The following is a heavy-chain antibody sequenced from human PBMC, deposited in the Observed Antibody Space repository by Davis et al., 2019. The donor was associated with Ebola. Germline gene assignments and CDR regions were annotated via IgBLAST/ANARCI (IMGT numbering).Heavy chain of an antibody. CDR1: GFPFSSYA. D-gene: IGHD3-9*01. CDR2: ISGSGGST. Sequence: PGGSLRLSCAASGFPFSSYAMSWVRHAPGKGLEWVSAISGSGGSTYYADSVKGRFTISRDNSKNTLHLQMNSLRDEDTAVYYCASYGFDWLPRWDAFDIWGQGTMVTVSS. V-gene: IGHV3-23*01. J-gene: IGHJ3*02. CDR3: ASYGFDWLPRWDAFDI.